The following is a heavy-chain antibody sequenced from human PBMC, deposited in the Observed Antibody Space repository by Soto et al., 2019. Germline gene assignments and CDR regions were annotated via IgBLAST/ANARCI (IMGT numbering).Heavy chain of an antibody. V-gene: IGHV3-21*01. Sequence: GGSLRLSCAASGFTFSSYSMNWVRQAPGKGLEWVSSVSRSSDYIYYADSVKGRFTISRDNAKNSLFLQMNSLRAEDTAVYYCARDVELGTVYSFVYWGQGTLVTVSS. CDR3: ARDVELGTVYSFVY. CDR1: GFTFSSYS. J-gene: IGHJ4*02. D-gene: IGHD1-26*01. CDR2: VSRSSDYI.